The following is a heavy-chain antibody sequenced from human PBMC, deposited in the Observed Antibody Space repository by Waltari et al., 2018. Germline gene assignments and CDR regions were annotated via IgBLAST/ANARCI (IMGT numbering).Heavy chain of an antibody. V-gene: IGHV4-59*01. D-gene: IGHD3-9*01. CDR2: IYYSGST. CDR1: GGSISSYY. CDR3: AREKRYYDILTGYYPTYYYYYGMDV. Sequence: QVQLQESGPGLVKPSETLSLTCTVSGGSISSYYWSWIRQPPGTGLEWMGFIYYSGSTNYNPSLKSRVTISVDTSKNQFSLKLSSVTAADTAVYYCAREKRYYDILTGYYPTYYYYYGMDVWGQGTTVTVSS. J-gene: IGHJ6*02.